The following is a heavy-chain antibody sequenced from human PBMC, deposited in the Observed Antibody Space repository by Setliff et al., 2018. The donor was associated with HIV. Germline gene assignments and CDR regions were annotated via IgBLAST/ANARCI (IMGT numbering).Heavy chain of an antibody. V-gene: IGHV4-59*12. CDR2: IYYSGST. Sequence: SETLSLTCTVSGGSISSYYWSWIRQPPGKGLEWIGYIYYSGSTNYNPSLKSRVTISVDTSKNQFSLMLGSMTAADTAVYYCARDSGRRNDAFDIWGQGTMVTVS. CDR3: ARDSGRRNDAFDI. D-gene: IGHD3-10*01. CDR1: GGSISSYY. J-gene: IGHJ3*02.